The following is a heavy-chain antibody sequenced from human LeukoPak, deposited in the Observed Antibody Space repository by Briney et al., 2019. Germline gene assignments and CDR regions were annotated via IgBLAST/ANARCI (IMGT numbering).Heavy chain of an antibody. V-gene: IGHV3-30*18. CDR2: ISYDGSNK. D-gene: IGHD1-26*01. CDR1: GFIFSSYG. CDR3: AKEWELQPPPDYFDY. J-gene: IGHJ4*02. Sequence: VGSLRLSCAASGFIFSSYGMHWVRQAPGKGLECVAVISYDGSNKYYADSVKGRFTISRDNSKNTLYLEINSLRVEDTAVYYCAKEWELQPPPDYFDYWGQGTLVTVSS.